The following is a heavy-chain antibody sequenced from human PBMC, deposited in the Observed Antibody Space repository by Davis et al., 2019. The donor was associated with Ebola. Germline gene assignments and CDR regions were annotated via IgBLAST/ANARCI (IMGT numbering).Heavy chain of an antibody. CDR1: GGSFSGYY. J-gene: IGHJ5*02. CDR3: ARPHSVNSGSYYGVWFDP. D-gene: IGHD1-26*01. Sequence: PSETLSLTCAVYGGSFSGYYWSWIRQPPGKGLEWIGEINHSGSTNYNPSLKSRVTISVDTSKNQFSLKLSSVTAADTAVYYCARPHSVNSGSYYGVWFDPWGQGTLVTVSS. V-gene: IGHV4-34*01. CDR2: INHSGST.